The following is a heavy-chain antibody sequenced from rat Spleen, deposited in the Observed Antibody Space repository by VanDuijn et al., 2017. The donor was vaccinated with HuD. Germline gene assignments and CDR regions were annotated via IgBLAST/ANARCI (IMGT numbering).Heavy chain of an antibody. CDR3: ATDLAGF. J-gene: IGHJ1*01. Sequence: EVQLVESGGGLVQPGRSLKLSCAASGFTFNNYGMAWVRQAPTKGLEWVAAISSGGGGTYYPDSVKGRFTISRDNAKSSLYLQMDSLRSEDTATYYCATDLAGFWGPGTMVTVSS. CDR1: GFTFNNYG. V-gene: IGHV5-29*01. CDR2: ISSGGGGT.